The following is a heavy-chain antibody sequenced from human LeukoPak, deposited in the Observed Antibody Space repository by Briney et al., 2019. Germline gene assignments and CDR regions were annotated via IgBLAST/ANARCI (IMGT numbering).Heavy chain of an antibody. Sequence: SETLSLTCSVSGGSISSYYWSWIRQSPGKGLEWIGYIYYSGSTNYNPSLKSRVTISVETSKNQFSLKVSSVTPADTAVYYCARHPSKYRSFDPWGQGTLVTVAS. V-gene: IGHV4-59*08. J-gene: IGHJ5*02. CDR3: ARHPSKYRSFDP. CDR1: GGSISSYY. CDR2: IYYSGST. D-gene: IGHD3-16*02.